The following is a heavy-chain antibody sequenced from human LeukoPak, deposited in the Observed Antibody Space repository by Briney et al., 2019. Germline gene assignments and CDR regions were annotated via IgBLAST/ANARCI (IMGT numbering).Heavy chain of an antibody. CDR1: GGSISSSY. CDR3: ARHLRGYWPHDAFDI. Sequence: SETLSLTCTVSGGSISSSYWNWIRQPPGKGLEWIAYIYYSESPNYNPSLKSRVTISVDTSKNHFSLRLSSVTAADTAVYYCARHLRGYWPHDAFDIWGQGTMVTVSS. V-gene: IGHV4-59*08. J-gene: IGHJ3*02. CDR2: IYYSESP. D-gene: IGHD1-26*01.